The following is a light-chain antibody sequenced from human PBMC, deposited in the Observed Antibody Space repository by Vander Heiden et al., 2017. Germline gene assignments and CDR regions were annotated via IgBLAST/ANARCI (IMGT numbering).Light chain of an antibody. CDR1: QSISAW. V-gene: IGKV1-5*03. J-gene: IGKJ1*01. Sequence: DIQMTQSPSTLSASVGDRVTITCRASQSISAWLAWYQQKPGKAPKVLIYNASTLKSGVPSRFSGSGFGTEFTLTIRSLQPDDFATYYCQQFGSYLWTFGQGTKVKFK. CDR3: QQFGSYLWT. CDR2: NAS.